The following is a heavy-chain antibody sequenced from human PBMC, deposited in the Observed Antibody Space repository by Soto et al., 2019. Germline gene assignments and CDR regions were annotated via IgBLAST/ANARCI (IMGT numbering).Heavy chain of an antibody. D-gene: IGHD3-22*01. Sequence: ESGGGVVQPGRSLRLSCAASGFTFSSYGMHWVRQAPGKGLEWVAVISYDGSNKYYADSVKGRFTISRDNSKNTLYLQMNSLRAEDTAVYYCAKDDRANSYFDYWGQGTLVTVSS. CDR1: GFTFSSYG. CDR2: ISYDGSNK. J-gene: IGHJ4*02. CDR3: AKDDRANSYFDY. V-gene: IGHV3-30*18.